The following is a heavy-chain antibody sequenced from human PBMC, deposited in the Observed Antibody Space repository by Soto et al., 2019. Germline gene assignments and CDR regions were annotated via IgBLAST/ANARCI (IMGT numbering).Heavy chain of an antibody. CDR1: GGSISSGDYY. Sequence: PSETLSLTCTVSGGSISSGDYYWSWIRQPPGKGLEWIGYIYYSGSTYYNPSLKSRVTISVDTSKNQFSLKLSSVTAADTAVYYCARDMTMTELGYWGQGTPFTVSS. CDR3: ARDMTMTELGY. V-gene: IGHV4-30-4*01. CDR2: IYYSGST. D-gene: IGHD3-3*01. J-gene: IGHJ4*02.